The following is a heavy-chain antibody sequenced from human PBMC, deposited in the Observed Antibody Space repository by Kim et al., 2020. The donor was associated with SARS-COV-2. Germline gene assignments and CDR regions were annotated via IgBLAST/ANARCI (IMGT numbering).Heavy chain of an antibody. D-gene: IGHD3-10*01. J-gene: IGHJ5*02. V-gene: IGHV4-39*07. CDR3: ARAVRECWSDP. Sequence: CYTPSRKSRVTISVDTSKTQFSLKLSSVTAADTAVYYCARAVRECWSDPWGQGTLVTVSS.